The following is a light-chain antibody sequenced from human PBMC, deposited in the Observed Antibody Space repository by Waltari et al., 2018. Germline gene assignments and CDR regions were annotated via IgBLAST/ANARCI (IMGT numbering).Light chain of an antibody. J-gene: IGKJ1*01. CDR1: QSVSSSY. CDR3: QQYGSSPWG. CDR2: GAS. Sequence: EIVLTQSPGTLSLSPGERATLSCRASQSVSSSYLAWYQQKPGQAPRLLIYGASSRATGIPDRFSGSGSGTDITLTISRLEPEDFAVYYCQQYGSSPWGFGQGTKVEIK. V-gene: IGKV3-20*01.